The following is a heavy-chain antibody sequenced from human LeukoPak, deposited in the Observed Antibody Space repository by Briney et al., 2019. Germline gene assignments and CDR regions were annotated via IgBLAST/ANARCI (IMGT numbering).Heavy chain of an antibody. CDR3: AREVVPLSGVVIVRGWFDP. CDR1: GGSFSGYY. J-gene: IGHJ5*02. Sequence: SETLSLTCAVYGGSFSGYYWSWIRQPPGKGLEWIGEINHSGSTNYNPSLKSRVTISVDTSKNQFSLKLSSVTAADTAVYYCAREVVPLSGVVIVRGWFDPWGQGTLVTVSS. D-gene: IGHD3-3*01. CDR2: INHSGST. V-gene: IGHV4-34*01.